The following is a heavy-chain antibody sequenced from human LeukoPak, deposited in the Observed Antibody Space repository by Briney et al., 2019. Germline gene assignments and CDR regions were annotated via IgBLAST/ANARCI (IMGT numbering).Heavy chain of an antibody. CDR2: IGTAGDT. V-gene: IGHV3-13*01. Sequence: GGSLRLSCAASGFTFRTYDFHWVRQVKGIGLEWVSGIGTAGDTYYAASVKGRFTISRHNSKNTLYLQMNSLRAEDTAVYYCARDDAFDIWGQGTMVTVSS. CDR1: GFTFRTYD. J-gene: IGHJ3*02. CDR3: ARDDAFDI.